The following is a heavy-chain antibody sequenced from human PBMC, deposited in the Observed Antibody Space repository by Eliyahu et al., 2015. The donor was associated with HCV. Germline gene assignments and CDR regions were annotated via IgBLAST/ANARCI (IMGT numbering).Heavy chain of an antibody. V-gene: IGHV3-48*03. CDR1: GFTFSSYE. D-gene: IGHD1-26*01. CDR2: ISSSGSTI. J-gene: IGHJ5*02. Sequence: EVQLVESGGGLVQPGGSLRLSCAASGFTFSSYEMNWVRQAPGKGLEWVSYISSSGSTIYYADSVKGRFTISRDNAKNSLYLQMNSLRAEDTAVYYCARDRWEPRGGNWFDPWGQGTLVTVSS. CDR3: ARDRWEPRGGNWFDP.